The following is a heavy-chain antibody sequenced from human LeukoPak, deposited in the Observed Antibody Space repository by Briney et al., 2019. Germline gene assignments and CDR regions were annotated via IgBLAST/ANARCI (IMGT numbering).Heavy chain of an antibody. V-gene: IGHV3-20*04. J-gene: IGHJ4*02. CDR1: GFTFSSYW. Sequence: GSLRLSCAASGFTFSSYWMHWVRQAPGKGLEWVSGINWNGGSTGYADSVKGRFTISRDNAKNSLYLQMNSLRAEDTALYYCARDHDWTSDYYFDYWGQGTLVTVSS. CDR2: INWNGGST. CDR3: ARDHDWTSDYYFDY. D-gene: IGHD1-1*01.